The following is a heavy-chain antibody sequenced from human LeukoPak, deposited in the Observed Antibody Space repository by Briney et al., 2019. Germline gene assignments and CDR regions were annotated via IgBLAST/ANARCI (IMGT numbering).Heavy chain of an antibody. CDR2: ISWNSGSI. Sequence: PGGSLRLSCAASGFTFDDYAMHWVRQAPGKGLEWVSGISWNSGSIGYADSVKGRFTISRDNAKNSLYLQMNSLRAEDTALYYCAKGLQALIDYWGQGTLVTVSS. CDR1: GFTFDDYA. J-gene: IGHJ4*02. CDR3: AKGLQALIDY. V-gene: IGHV3-9*01.